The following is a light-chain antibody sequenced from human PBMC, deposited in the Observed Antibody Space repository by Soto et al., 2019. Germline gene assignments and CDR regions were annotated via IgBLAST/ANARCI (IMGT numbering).Light chain of an antibody. CDR2: SND. Sequence: QSALTQPPSTSGTLGQRVTISCSGSGSNIGSNTVNWYQQLPGTAPKLLMFSNDQRPSGVPDRFSGSKSGMSASLAISGLRSEDEADFYCAAWDDRLHGYVFGAGTKVTVL. J-gene: IGLJ1*01. CDR3: AAWDDRLHGYV. CDR1: GSNIGSNT. V-gene: IGLV1-44*01.